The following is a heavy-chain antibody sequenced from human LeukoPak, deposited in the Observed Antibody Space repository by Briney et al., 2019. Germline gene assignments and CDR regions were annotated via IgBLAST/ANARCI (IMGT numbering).Heavy chain of an antibody. CDR3: ARESYSAFDI. CDR2: ISSSSSYV. Sequence: GGSLRLSCAASGFTFSSYRMNWVRQAPGKGLEWVSSISSSSSYVYHADSVKGRFTISRDNAKNSLYLQMNSLRAEDTAVYYCARESYSAFDIWGQGTMVTVSS. V-gene: IGHV3-21*01. D-gene: IGHD1-26*01. J-gene: IGHJ3*02. CDR1: GFTFSSYR.